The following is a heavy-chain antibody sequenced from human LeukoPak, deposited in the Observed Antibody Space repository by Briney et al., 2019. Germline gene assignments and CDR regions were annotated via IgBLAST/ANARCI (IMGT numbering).Heavy chain of an antibody. Sequence: SETLSLTCTVSGGSISSYYWSWIRQPPGKGLEWIGYIYSSGSTNYNPSLKSRVTMSVDTSKNQFSLKLSSVTAADTAVYYCASVNSGSQFGWSDPWGQGTLVTVSS. CDR2: IYSSGST. V-gene: IGHV4-59*08. D-gene: IGHD1-26*01. CDR3: ASVNSGSQFGWSDP. CDR1: GGSISSYY. J-gene: IGHJ5*02.